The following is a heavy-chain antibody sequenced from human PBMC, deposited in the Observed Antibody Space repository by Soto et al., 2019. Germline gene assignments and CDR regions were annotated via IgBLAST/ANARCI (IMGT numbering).Heavy chain of an antibody. D-gene: IGHD6-13*01. Sequence: SETLSLTCTVSGGSISSSSYYWGWIRQPPGKGLEWIGSIYYSGSTYYNPSLKSRVTISVDTSKNQFSLKLSSVTAADTAVYYCAGHPAEGIAAAGQLDPWGQGTLVTVSS. V-gene: IGHV4-39*01. CDR3: AGHPAEGIAAAGQLDP. CDR2: IYYSGST. CDR1: GGSISSSSYY. J-gene: IGHJ5*02.